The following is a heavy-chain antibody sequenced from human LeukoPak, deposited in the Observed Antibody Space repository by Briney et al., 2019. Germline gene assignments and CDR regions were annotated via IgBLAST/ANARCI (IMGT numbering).Heavy chain of an antibody. V-gene: IGHV3-74*01. CDR1: GFTFSSYW. Sequence: GGSLRLSCAASGFTFSSYWMHWVRQAPGKGLGWVSHINSDGSSTTYADSVKGRFTISRDNAKNTLYLQMNSLRAEDTAVYYCARAGRGLRYFDWLTYDYWGQGTLVTVSS. D-gene: IGHD3-9*01. J-gene: IGHJ4*02. CDR3: ARAGRGLRYFDWLTYDY. CDR2: INSDGSST.